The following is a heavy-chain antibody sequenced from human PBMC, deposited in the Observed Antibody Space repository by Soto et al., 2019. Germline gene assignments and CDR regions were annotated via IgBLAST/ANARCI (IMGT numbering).Heavy chain of an antibody. Sequence: GGSLRLSCAASGFTFSDYYMSWIRQAPGKGLEWLSYISSSGFTIYYADSVKGRFTISRDNAKNSLYLQMNSLRAEDTAIYYCGRDGHNTGGGHEFFDFWGQGTMVTVSS. V-gene: IGHV3-11*01. CDR3: GRDGHNTGGGHEFFDF. CDR2: ISSSGFTI. J-gene: IGHJ3*01. CDR1: GFTFSDYY. D-gene: IGHD1-1*01.